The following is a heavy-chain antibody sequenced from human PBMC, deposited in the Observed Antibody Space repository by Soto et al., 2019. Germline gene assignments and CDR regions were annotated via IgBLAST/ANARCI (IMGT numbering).Heavy chain of an antibody. CDR1: GGTFSNHI. CDR3: AADRTYCGGDCYVD. J-gene: IGHJ4*02. V-gene: IGHV1-69*02. CDR2: IIPMLDIT. D-gene: IGHD2-21*02. Sequence: ASVKVSCKASGGTFSNHIITWVRQAPGQGPEWMGRIIPMLDITNYAQKFQGRVTITADKSTTTAYMEVSSLRPEDTAMYYCAADRTYCGGDCYVDWGQGTLVTVSS.